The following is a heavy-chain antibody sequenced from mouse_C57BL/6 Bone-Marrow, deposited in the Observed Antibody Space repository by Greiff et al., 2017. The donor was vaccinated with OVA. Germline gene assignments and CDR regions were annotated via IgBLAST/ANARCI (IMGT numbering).Heavy chain of an antibody. CDR2: ISDGGSYT. Sequence: EVQLVESGGGLVKPGGSLKLSCAASGFTFSSYAMSWVRQTPEKRLEWVATISDGGSYTYYPDNVKGRFTISRDNAKNNLYLQMSHLKSEDTAMYYCARVDVVDYWGQGTTLTVSS. CDR1: GFTFSSYA. V-gene: IGHV5-4*01. J-gene: IGHJ2*01. CDR3: ARVDVVDY.